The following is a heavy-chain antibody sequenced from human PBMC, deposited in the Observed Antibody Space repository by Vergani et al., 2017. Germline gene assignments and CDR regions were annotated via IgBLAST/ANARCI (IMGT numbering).Heavy chain of an antibody. CDR1: GFTFTSSA. J-gene: IGHJ6*02. D-gene: IGHD3-10*01. CDR3: AAARRGDYYGMDV. Sequence: QMQLVQSGPEVKKPGTSVKVSCKASGFTFTSSAIQWVRQARGQRLEWVGWIVVGSGNTNYAQKFQERVTITRDMSTSTAYMELSSLRSEDTAVYYCAAARRGDYYGMDVWGQGTTVNVSS. CDR2: IVVGSGNT. V-gene: IGHV1-58*02.